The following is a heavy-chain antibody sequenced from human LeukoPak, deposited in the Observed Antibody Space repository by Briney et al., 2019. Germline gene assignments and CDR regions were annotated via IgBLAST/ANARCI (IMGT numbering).Heavy chain of an antibody. Sequence: GESLKISCQGSGYGFVNYWIAWVRQTPGKGLEWMGIIYPGDSDTRYSPSFQGQVTISADKSISTASLQWSSLKASDTAMYYCARRVVGATTHSFDIWGQGTTVTVSS. J-gene: IGHJ3*02. CDR3: ARRVVGATTHSFDI. CDR2: IYPGDSDT. D-gene: IGHD1-26*01. CDR1: GYGFVNYW. V-gene: IGHV5-51*01.